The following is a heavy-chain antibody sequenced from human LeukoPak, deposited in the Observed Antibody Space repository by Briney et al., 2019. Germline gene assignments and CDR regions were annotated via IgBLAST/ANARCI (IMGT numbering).Heavy chain of an antibody. D-gene: IGHD4/OR15-4a*01. Sequence: GRSLRLSCAASGFTFSSYTMHWVRQAPGKGLEWVAVMSYDGSNKYYADSVRGRFTISRDNSKNTLDLQMNSPRTEDTAVYYCAREDYGGVYFDYWGQGTLVTVSS. CDR3: AREDYGGVYFDY. V-gene: IGHV3-30-3*01. CDR2: MSYDGSNK. J-gene: IGHJ4*02. CDR1: GFTFSSYT.